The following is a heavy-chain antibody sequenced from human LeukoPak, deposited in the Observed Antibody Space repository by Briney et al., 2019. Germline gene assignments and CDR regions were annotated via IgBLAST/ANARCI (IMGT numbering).Heavy chain of an antibody. Sequence: SETLSLTCAVSGGSISSSHHYWGWIRQPPGKGLEWIGSIYSSGSTYYNPSLRTRVTISVDTSKNQFSLKLSSVTAADTAVYYCARHDGSSWYYAFDVWGQGTMVTVSS. CDR1: GGSISSSHHY. CDR3: ARHDGSSWYYAFDV. CDR2: IYSSGST. V-gene: IGHV4-39*01. J-gene: IGHJ3*01. D-gene: IGHD6-13*01.